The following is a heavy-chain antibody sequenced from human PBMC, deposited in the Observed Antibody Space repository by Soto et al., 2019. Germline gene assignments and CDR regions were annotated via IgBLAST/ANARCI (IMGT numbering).Heavy chain of an antibody. CDR1: GFTFSSYS. D-gene: IGHD2-8*01. CDR2: ISSSSSTI. Sequence: EVQLVESGGGLVQPAGSLRLSCAASGFTFSSYSMNWVRQAPGKGLEWVSYISSSSSTIYYADSVEGRFTISRDNAKNSLDLKRNSLRAEDTAVYYCARGQYCTNGVGYRFDYWGQGTLVTVSS. CDR3: ARGQYCTNGVGYRFDY. V-gene: IGHV3-48*01. J-gene: IGHJ4*02.